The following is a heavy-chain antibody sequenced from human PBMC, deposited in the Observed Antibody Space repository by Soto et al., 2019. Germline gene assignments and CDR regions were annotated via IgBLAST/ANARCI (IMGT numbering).Heavy chain of an antibody. Sequence: SETLSLTCTVSGGSISSGDYDWSWIRQPPGKGLEWIGYIYYSGSTYYNPSLKSRVTISVDTSKNQFSLKLSSVTAADTAVYYCARVVSRYGGNHYYYYGMDAWGQGTTVTVSS. CDR3: ARVVSRYGGNHYYYYGMDA. V-gene: IGHV4-30-4*01. CDR2: IYYSGST. J-gene: IGHJ6*02. D-gene: IGHD4-17*01. CDR1: GGSISSGDYD.